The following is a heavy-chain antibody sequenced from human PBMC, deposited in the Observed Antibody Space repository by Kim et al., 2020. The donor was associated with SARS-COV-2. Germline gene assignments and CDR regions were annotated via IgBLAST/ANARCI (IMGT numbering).Heavy chain of an antibody. J-gene: IGHJ5*02. V-gene: IGHV5-10-1*01. D-gene: IGHD6-19*01. CDR2: IDPSDSYT. Sequence: ESLKISCKGSGYSFTSYWISWVRQMPGKGLEWMGRIDPSDSYTNYSPSFQGHVTISADKSISTAYLQWSSLKASDTAMYYCARQERQWLVGRWFDPWGQGTLVTVSS. CDR1: GYSFTSYW. CDR3: ARQERQWLVGRWFDP.